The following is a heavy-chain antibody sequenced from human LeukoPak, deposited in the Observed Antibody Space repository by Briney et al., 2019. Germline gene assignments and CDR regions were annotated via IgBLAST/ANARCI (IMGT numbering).Heavy chain of an antibody. CDR1: GGSISSNIYY. J-gene: IGHJ4*02. CDR3: ARFDSTEVDFDY. V-gene: IGHV4-39*06. D-gene: IGHD2-2*01. Sequence: SETLSLTCTVSGGSISSNIYYWGWIRQPPGKGLEWIGSIYYSGSTYYNPSLKSRVTISVDTSKNQFPLKLSSVTAADTAVYYCARFDSTEVDFDYWGQGTLVTVSS. CDR2: IYYSGST.